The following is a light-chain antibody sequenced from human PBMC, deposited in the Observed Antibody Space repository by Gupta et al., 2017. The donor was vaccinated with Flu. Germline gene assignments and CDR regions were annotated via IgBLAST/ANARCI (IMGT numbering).Light chain of an antibody. Sequence: QTVVTQAPSLTVSPGGTVTLTCACSTGAVTSGHYPNWFRQKPGKAPEALIYNTTKQHSWTPARFSGSLLGGKAALSLSDVQPEDEAEYYCMPKCGGTVVFGGGTKLTVL. CDR1: TGAVTSGHY. CDR3: MPKCGGTVV. J-gene: IGLJ3*02. CDR2: NTT. V-gene: IGLV7-43*01.